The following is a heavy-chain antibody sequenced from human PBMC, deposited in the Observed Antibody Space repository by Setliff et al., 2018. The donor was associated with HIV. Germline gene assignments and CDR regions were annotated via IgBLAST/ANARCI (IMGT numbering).Heavy chain of an antibody. CDR1: GFTFTSYW. V-gene: IGHV3-7*01. Sequence: PGGSLRLSCAASGFTFTSYWMSWVRQAPGKGLEWVANLKQDGTETLYVDSVKGRFTISRDNAKNLVYLQMNSLRVEDTAVYFCARWGSGSYERVFDYWGQGMLVTVSS. CDR3: ARWGSGSYERVFDY. D-gene: IGHD1-26*01. CDR2: LKQDGTET. J-gene: IGHJ4*02.